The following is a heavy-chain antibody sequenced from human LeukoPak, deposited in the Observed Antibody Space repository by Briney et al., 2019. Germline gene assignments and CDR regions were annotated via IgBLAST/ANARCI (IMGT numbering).Heavy chain of an antibody. CDR1: GGSISSGSYY. Sequence: SETLSLTCTVSGGSISSGSYYWSWIRQPAGKGLEWIGRIYTSGSTNHNPSLKSRVTISVDTSKNQFSLKLSSVTAADTAVYYCAREYRWDTMVRGVINNWFDPWGQGTLVTVSS. CDR2: IYTSGST. V-gene: IGHV4-61*02. CDR3: AREYRWDTMVRGVINNWFDP. J-gene: IGHJ5*02. D-gene: IGHD3-10*01.